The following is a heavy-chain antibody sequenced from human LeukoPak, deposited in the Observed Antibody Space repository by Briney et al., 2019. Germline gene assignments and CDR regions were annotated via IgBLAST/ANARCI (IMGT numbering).Heavy chain of an antibody. Sequence: GGSLRLSCAASGFTFSSYAMHWVRQAPGKGLEWVALISSDGTLKYYGDSVKGRFTISRDSSKNMLYLQMSSLRAEDTAVYYCAAGFSFGDYWGQGSLVTVSS. CDR2: ISSDGTLK. CDR1: GFTFSSYA. CDR3: AAGFSFGDY. J-gene: IGHJ4*02. D-gene: IGHD5-18*01. V-gene: IGHV3-30*04.